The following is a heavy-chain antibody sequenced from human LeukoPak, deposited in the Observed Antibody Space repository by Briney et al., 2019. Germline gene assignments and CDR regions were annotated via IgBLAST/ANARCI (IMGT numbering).Heavy chain of an antibody. Sequence: SVKVSCKASGGTFSSYAISWVRQAPGQGLEWMGGIIPIFGIANYAQKFQGRVTITADESTSTAYMELSSLRSEDTAVYYCTGYSYGSYYFDYWGQGTLVTVSS. CDR3: TGYSYGSYYFDY. CDR1: GGTFSSYA. CDR2: IIPIFGIA. V-gene: IGHV1-69*13. J-gene: IGHJ4*02. D-gene: IGHD5-18*01.